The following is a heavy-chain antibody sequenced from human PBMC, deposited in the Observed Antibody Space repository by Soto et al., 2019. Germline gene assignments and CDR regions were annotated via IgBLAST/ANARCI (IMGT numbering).Heavy chain of an antibody. CDR3: ARQQQLVHYYYYYMDV. V-gene: IGHV3-21*01. Sequence: GESLKISCAASGFTFSSYSMNWVRQAPGKGLEWVSSISSSSSYIYYADSVKGRFTISRDNAKNSLYLQMNSLRAEDTAVYYCARQQQLVHYYYYYMDVWGKGTTVTVSS. CDR1: GFTFSSYS. D-gene: IGHD6-13*01. J-gene: IGHJ6*03. CDR2: ISSSSSYI.